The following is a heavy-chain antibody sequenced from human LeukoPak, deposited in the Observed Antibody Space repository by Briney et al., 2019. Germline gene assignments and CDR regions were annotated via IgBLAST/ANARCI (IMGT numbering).Heavy chain of an antibody. CDR2: ISSDGSNK. J-gene: IGHJ4*02. CDR3: ARDDIIVGATTLDY. D-gene: IGHD1-26*01. CDR1: GFIFSTYA. Sequence: GGSLRLSCEASGFIFSTYAMHWVRQAPGKGLEWLAVISSDGSNKYHVDSVKGRFTISRDSSKNTLYLEMDSVRLGDTAVYYCARDDIIVGATTLDYWGQGTLVTVSS. V-gene: IGHV3-30*04.